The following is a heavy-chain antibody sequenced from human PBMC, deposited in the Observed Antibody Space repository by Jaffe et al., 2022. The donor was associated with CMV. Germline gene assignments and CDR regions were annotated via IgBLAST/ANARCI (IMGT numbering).Heavy chain of an antibody. CDR3: ARDRYDSSGYYLIDY. D-gene: IGHD3-22*01. V-gene: IGHV4-31*03. Sequence: QVQLQESGPGLVKPSQTLSLTCTVSGGSISSGGYYWSWIRQHPGKGLEWIGYIYYSGSTYYNPSLKSRVTISVDTSKNQFSLKLSSVTAADTAVYYCARDRYDSSGYYLIDYWGQGTLVTVSS. CDR2: IYYSGST. CDR1: GGSISSGGYY. J-gene: IGHJ4*02.